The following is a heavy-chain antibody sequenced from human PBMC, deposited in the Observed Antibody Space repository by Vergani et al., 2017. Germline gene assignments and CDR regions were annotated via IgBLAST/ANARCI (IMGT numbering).Heavy chain of an antibody. CDR3: TTAEEYYDILTGYYHNSNFDY. J-gene: IGHJ4*02. D-gene: IGHD3-9*01. V-gene: IGHV3-15*01. CDR1: GFTFSNAW. CDR2: IKSKTDGGTT. Sequence: EVQLVESGGGLVKPGGSLRLSCAASGFTFSNAWMSWVRQAPGKGLEWVGRIKSKTDGGTTDYAAPVKGRFTISRDDSKNTLYLQMNSLKTEDTAVYYCTTAEEYYDILTGYYHNSNFDYWGQGTLVTVSS.